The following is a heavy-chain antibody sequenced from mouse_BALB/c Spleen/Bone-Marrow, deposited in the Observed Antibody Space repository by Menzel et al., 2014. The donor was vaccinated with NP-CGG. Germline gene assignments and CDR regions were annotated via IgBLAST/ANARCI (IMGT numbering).Heavy chain of an antibody. CDR1: GYTFTSYI. V-gene: IGHV1-14*01. Sequence: EVQRVESGPELVKPGASVKMSCKASGYTFTSYIMHWVKQKPGQGLGWIGYINPYNDGTKYNEKFKGKATLTSDKSSSTAYMELSSLPSEDSAVYYCARRWLPYAMDYWGQGTSVTVSS. CDR2: INPYNDGT. J-gene: IGHJ4*01. CDR3: ARRWLPYAMDY. D-gene: IGHD2-3*01.